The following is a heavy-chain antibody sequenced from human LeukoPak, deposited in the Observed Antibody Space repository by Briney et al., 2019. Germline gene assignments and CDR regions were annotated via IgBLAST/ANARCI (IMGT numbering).Heavy chain of an antibody. D-gene: IGHD3-22*01. CDR3: ARVGGRYYDSSGYSFDY. J-gene: IGHJ4*02. CDR1: GYTFTSYD. CDR2: MNPNSGNT. Sequence: GASVKVSCKASGYTFTSYDINWVRQATGQGLEWMGWMNPNSGNTGYAQKFQGRVTMTRNTSISTAYMELSSLRSEDTAVYYCARVGGRYYDSSGYSFDYWGQGTLVTVSS. V-gene: IGHV1-8*01.